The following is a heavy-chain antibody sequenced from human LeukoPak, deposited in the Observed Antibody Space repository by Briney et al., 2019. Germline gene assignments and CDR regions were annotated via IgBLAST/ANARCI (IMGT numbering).Heavy chain of an antibody. D-gene: IGHD2/OR15-2a*01. V-gene: IGHV4-59*02. CDR1: GDSVNYNY. Sequence: SETLSLTCTLSGDSVNYNYWTWIRQPPGKGLEWIGYIYYSGSTNYNPSLKSRVTMSVDTSKNQFSLKLSSVTAADTAVYYCARDEGYDGLSDWGQGTLVTVSS. CDR3: ARDEGYDGLSD. J-gene: IGHJ4*02. CDR2: IYYSGST.